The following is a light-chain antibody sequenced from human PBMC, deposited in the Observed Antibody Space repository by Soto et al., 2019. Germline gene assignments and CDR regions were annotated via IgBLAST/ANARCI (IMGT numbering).Light chain of an antibody. Sequence: QAVLTQPPSASGSPGQSVTISCTGTSSDVGGYNYVSWYQQHPGKAPKLMIYEVSNRPSGVSNRFSGSKSGNTASLTISGLQAEDEADYYCSSYTSSSIDVFGTGTQLTVL. V-gene: IGLV2-14*01. CDR2: EVS. J-gene: IGLJ1*01. CDR1: SSDVGGYNY. CDR3: SSYTSSSIDV.